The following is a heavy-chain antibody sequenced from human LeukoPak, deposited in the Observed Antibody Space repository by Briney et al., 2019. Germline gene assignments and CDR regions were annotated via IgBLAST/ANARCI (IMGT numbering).Heavy chain of an antibody. CDR2: IYYSGRP. CDR3: ARGGGPDAFDI. D-gene: IGHD2-15*01. J-gene: IGHJ3*02. V-gene: IGHV4-59*01. Sequence: SETLSLTCTVSGGSISSYYWSWIRQPSGKGLEWIGYIYYSGRPNYNPSLKSRVTISVDTSKNQFSLKLSSVTAADTAVYYCARGGGPDAFDIWGQGTMVTVSS. CDR1: GGSISSYY.